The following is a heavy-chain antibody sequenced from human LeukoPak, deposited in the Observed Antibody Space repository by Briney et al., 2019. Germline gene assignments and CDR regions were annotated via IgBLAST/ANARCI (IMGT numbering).Heavy chain of an antibody. CDR2: FDPEDGEA. J-gene: IGHJ3*02. CDR3: ATGRLERLDAFDI. CDR1: GYTLTELS. Sequence: GASVKVSGKVSGYTLTELSMHWVRQAPGKGLEWMGGFDPEDGEAIYPQKFQGRVTMTEDTSTETAYMEVSSLRSEDTAVYYCATGRLERLDAFDIWGQGTMVTVSS. V-gene: IGHV1-24*01. D-gene: IGHD3-16*01.